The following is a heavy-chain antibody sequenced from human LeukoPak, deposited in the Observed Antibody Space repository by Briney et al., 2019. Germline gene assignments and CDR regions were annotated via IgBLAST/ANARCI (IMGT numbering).Heavy chain of an antibody. D-gene: IGHD3-22*01. J-gene: IGHJ4*02. CDR2: IYYSGST. CDR1: GGSISSYY. V-gene: IGHV4-59*01. Sequence: PSETLSLTCTVSGGSISSYYWSWIRQPPGKGLEWIGYIYYSGSTNYNPSLKSRVTISVDTSKNQFSLKLSSVTAADTAVYYCARVSGYDSSGYLDHWGQGTLVTVSS. CDR3: ARVSGYDSSGYLDH.